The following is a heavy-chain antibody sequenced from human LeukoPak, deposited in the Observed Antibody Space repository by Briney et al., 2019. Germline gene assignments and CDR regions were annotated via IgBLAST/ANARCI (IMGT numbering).Heavy chain of an antibody. CDR2: IKSDGST. CDR1: GFTFSTYW. Sequence: GGSLRLSCAASGFTFSTYWMHWVRQAPGKGLVWVSRIKSDGSTNYADSVKGRFTISRDNAKNTLSLQMNSLRPEDTGVYYCARXPSEIGGYXPEYFRHWGQGTLVTVSS. V-gene: IGHV3-74*01. J-gene: IGHJ1*01. CDR3: ARXPSEIGGYXPEYFRH. D-gene: IGHD3-22*01.